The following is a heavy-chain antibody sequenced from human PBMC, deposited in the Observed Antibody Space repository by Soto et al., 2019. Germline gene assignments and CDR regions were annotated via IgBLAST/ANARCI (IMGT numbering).Heavy chain of an antibody. Sequence: EVHRLESGGGLVQPGESLRLSWGASGFTFSRCVMSGVRQAPGKGLEWVSCISDSGAGTHYADSVKGRFTITRDNSKNTMYLQMNNLRAEDTGVYYCAKGLINGRWYAADWGQGTLVTVSS. D-gene: IGHD6-13*01. CDR2: ISDSGAGT. J-gene: IGHJ4*02. V-gene: IGHV3-23*01. CDR1: GFTFSRCV. CDR3: AKGLINGRWYAAD.